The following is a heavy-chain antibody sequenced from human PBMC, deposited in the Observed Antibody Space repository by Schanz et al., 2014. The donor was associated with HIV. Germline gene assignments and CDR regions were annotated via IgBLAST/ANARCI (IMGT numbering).Heavy chain of an antibody. CDR1: GFTFSSYG. CDR2: IWYDGSHT. V-gene: IGHV3-33*08. D-gene: IGHD3-10*01. Sequence: VQLVESGGDLLQPGGSLRLSCAVSGFTFSSYGMHWVRQAQGKGPEWVAVIWYDGSHTYYADSVKGRFTISRDNSKSTLYLQMNSLRAEDTAVYYCARDLRAKYYGPQVDWFDSWGQGTRVTVTS. J-gene: IGHJ5*01. CDR3: ARDLRAKYYGPQVDWFDS.